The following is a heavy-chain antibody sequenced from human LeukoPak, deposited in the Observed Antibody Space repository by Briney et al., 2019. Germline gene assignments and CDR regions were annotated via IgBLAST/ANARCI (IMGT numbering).Heavy chain of an antibody. CDR3: ARDPPYCGGDCYSAPFDY. J-gene: IGHJ4*02. D-gene: IGHD2-21*02. CDR1: GFTVSSNY. Sequence: GGSLRLSCAASGFTVSSNYMSWVRQAPGKGLEWVSVIYSGGSTYYADSVKGRFTISRDNAKNTLYLQMNSLRAEDTAVYYCARDPPYCGGDCYSAPFDYWGQGTLVTVSS. CDR2: IYSGGST. V-gene: IGHV3-66*01.